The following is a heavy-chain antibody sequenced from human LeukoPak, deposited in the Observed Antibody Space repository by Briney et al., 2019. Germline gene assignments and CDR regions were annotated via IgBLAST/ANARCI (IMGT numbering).Heavy chain of an antibody. D-gene: IGHD6-19*01. Sequence: ASVKVSCKASGYTFTGYYMHWVRQAPGQGLEWMGWINPNSGGTNYAQKFQGRVTMTRDTSISTAYMELSRLRSDDTAVYYCASSVAGSPGDDAFDIWGQGTMVTVSS. J-gene: IGHJ3*02. CDR1: GYTFTGYY. CDR2: INPNSGGT. V-gene: IGHV1-2*02. CDR3: ASSVAGSPGDDAFDI.